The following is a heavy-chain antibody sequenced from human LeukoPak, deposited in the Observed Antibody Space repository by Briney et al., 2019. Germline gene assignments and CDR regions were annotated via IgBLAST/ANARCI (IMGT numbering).Heavy chain of an antibody. J-gene: IGHJ3*02. V-gene: IGHV4-39*01. CDR1: GGSISSSSDY. CDR3: ARQRGYYDVFDI. Sequence: SETLSLTCTVSGGSISSSSDYWGWIRQPPGKGLEWIGSMYNSGSTYYNPSLTSRVTISVDTSKNQFSQKLSSVTAADTAVYYCARQRGYYDVFDIWGQGTMVTVSS. D-gene: IGHD5-18*01. CDR2: MYNSGST.